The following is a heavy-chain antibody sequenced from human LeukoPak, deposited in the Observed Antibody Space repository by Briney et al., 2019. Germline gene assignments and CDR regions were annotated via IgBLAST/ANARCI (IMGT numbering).Heavy chain of an antibody. CDR1: GGSFSGYY. V-gene: IGHV4-34*01. D-gene: IGHD5-12*01. J-gene: IGHJ4*02. CDR2: INHSGST. Sequence: SETLSLTCAVYGGSFSGYYWSWIRQPPGKVLEWIGEINHSGSTNYNPSLKSRVTISVDTSKNQFSLKLSSVTAADTAVYYCARLRRWLRSYYFDYWGQGTLVTVSS. CDR3: ARLRRWLRSYYFDY.